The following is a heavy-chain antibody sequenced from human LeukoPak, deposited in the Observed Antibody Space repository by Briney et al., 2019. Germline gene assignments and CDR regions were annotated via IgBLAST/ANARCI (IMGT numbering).Heavy chain of an antibody. CDR1: GGSFSGYY. CDR3: ARGLPRYSWGCGMDV. J-gene: IGHJ6*02. Sequence: PSETLSLTCAVYGGSFSGYYWSWIRQPPGKGLEWIGEINHSGSTNYNPSLKSRVTISVDTSKNQFSLKLSSVTAADTAVYYCARGLPRYSWGCGMDVWGQGTTVTVSS. V-gene: IGHV4-34*01. D-gene: IGHD2-15*01. CDR2: INHSGST.